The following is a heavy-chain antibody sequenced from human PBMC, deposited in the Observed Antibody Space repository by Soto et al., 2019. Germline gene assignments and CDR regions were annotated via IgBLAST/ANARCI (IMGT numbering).Heavy chain of an antibody. V-gene: IGHV4-59*01. Sequence: PSETLSLTCTVSGGSIRSYYWSWIRQPPGKGLEWIGYIYYSGSTNYNPSLKSRVTISVDTSKNQFSLKLSSVTAADTAVYYCARVTGLAAIWSWFDPWGQGTLVTVSS. CDR2: IYYSGST. J-gene: IGHJ5*02. CDR1: GGSIRSYY. D-gene: IGHD2-15*01. CDR3: ARVTGLAAIWSWFDP.